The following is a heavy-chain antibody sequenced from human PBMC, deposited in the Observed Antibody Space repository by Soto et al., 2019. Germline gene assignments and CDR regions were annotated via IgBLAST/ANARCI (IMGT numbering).Heavy chain of an antibody. V-gene: IGHV4-30-2*01. Sequence: PSETLSLTCTVSGASISSGGNSWSWIRRPPGKALEWIGYIYHSGSTYYNPSLKSRVSISASRSKNQISLRLRSVTAADTAVYYCARGGYSGFDFDFDHWGQGTLVTV. D-gene: IGHD5-12*01. CDR3: ARGGYSGFDFDFDH. CDR2: IYHSGST. J-gene: IGHJ4*02. CDR1: GASISSGGNS.